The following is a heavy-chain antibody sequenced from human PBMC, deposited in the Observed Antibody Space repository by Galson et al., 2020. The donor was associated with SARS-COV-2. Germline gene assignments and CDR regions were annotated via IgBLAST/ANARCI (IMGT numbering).Heavy chain of an antibody. Sequence: ASVKVSCKASGYTFNGYGISWVRQAPGQGLEWMGWISTYNGYTNYAQKFQGRVTMTTDTSTNTAYVELRSLRSDDTAVYYCAREGLVGGSPPDDCYGMDLWGQGTAVAVCS. D-gene: IGHD2-15*01. CDR3: AREGLVGGSPPDDCYGMDL. V-gene: IGHV1-18*01. J-gene: IGHJ6*02. CDR2: ISTYNGYT. CDR1: GYTFNGYG.